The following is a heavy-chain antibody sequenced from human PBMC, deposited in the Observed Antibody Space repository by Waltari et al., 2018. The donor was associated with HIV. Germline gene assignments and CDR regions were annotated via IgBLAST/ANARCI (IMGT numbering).Heavy chain of an antibody. D-gene: IGHD3-3*01. Sequence: EVQLVESGGGLAKLGGSLRPSFPASEFPFSSFSMTWSRQAPGKGLEWVSSISSSSSYIYYADSVKGRFTISRDNAKNSLYLQMNSLRAEDTAVYYCARDTSFWSSPDLDAFDIWGQGTMVTVSS. J-gene: IGHJ3*02. CDR1: EFPFSSFS. V-gene: IGHV3-21*01. CDR3: ARDTSFWSSPDLDAFDI. CDR2: ISSSSSYI.